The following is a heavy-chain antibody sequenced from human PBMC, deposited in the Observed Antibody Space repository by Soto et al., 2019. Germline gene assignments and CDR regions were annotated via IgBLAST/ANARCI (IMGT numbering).Heavy chain of an antibody. D-gene: IGHD6-13*01. Sequence: SETLSLTCTVSGGSIKTYFWSWIRQPAGKGLEWIGRIYTSGTANYSPSLKGRVIMAVDTAKNQLSLKVTSVTAADTAVYYCARHFDGSSWFRLDRWGQGTLVTVSS. CDR3: ARHFDGSSWFRLDR. CDR2: IYTSGTA. V-gene: IGHV4-4*07. J-gene: IGHJ5*02. CDR1: GGSIKTYF.